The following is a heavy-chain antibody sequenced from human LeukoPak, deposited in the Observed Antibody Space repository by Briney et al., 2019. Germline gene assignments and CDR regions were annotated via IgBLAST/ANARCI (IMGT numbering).Heavy chain of an antibody. D-gene: IGHD6-6*01. J-gene: IGHJ4*02. CDR1: GFTFSSYA. CDR2: ISGSGGST. Sequence: GGPLRLSCAASGFTFSSYAMSWVRQAPGKGLEWVSAISGSGGSTYYADSVKGRFTISRDNSKNTLYLQMNSLRAEDTAVYYCAKTPNLSSSSGYFDYWGQGTLVTVSS. V-gene: IGHV3-23*01. CDR3: AKTPNLSSSSGYFDY.